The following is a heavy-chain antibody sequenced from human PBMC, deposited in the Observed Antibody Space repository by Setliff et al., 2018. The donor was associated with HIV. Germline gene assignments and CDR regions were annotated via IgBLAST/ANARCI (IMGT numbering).Heavy chain of an antibody. CDR2: IYHSGDT. J-gene: IGHJ5*02. Sequence: SETLSLTCAVSGGSISSTNWWNWVRQPPGKGLEWIGEIYHSGDTNYNPSLKSRVTISVDKSKNPFSLKLTSVTAADTAVYYCARVAAGTYGKGDWFDPWGQGTQVTVSS. CDR1: GGSISSTNW. CDR3: ARVAAGTYGKGDWFDP. V-gene: IGHV4-4*02. D-gene: IGHD3-10*01.